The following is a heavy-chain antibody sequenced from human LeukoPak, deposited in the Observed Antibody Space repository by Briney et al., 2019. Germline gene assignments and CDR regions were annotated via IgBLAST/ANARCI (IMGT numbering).Heavy chain of an antibody. J-gene: IGHJ6*02. D-gene: IGHD6-19*01. CDR3: AIQHSSGWYGYYYYGMDV. CDR1: GFTFSSYA. CDR2: ISGSGGSK. Sequence: PGGSLRLSCAASGFTFSSYAMSWVRQAPGKGLEWVSAISGSGGSKYYADSVRGRFIIFRDNSKNPLYMQMNSLRAEDTAVYYCAIQHSSGWYGYYYYGMDVWGQGTTVTVSS. V-gene: IGHV3-23*01.